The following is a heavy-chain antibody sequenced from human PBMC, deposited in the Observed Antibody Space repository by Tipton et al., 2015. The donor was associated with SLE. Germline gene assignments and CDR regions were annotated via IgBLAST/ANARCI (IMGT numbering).Heavy chain of an antibody. J-gene: IGHJ4*02. CDR1: GGSISDYY. D-gene: IGHD1-26*01. CDR3: ARSVGATRGADY. V-gene: IGHV4-59*08. CDR2: IYYSGST. Sequence: TLSLTCTVSGGSISDYYWSWIRQPPGKELEWIGYIYYSGSTNSNPSLKSRVTISVDTTKNQFSLKLRSVTAADTAVYYCARSVGATRGADYWGPGTLVTVSS.